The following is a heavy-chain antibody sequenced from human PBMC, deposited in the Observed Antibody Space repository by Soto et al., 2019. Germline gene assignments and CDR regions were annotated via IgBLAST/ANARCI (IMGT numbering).Heavy chain of an antibody. CDR1: GFIFDDYA. D-gene: IGHD3-16*02. Sequence: GWSLILSCRASGFIFDDYAIHWVRQSPGKGLEWVSGISWSSENIRYAESVKGRFTISRDNAKNSVYLQMNSLRPEDTALYYWSKWVLGELSFGGVDVWRQGTTATVSS. CDR2: ISWSSENI. CDR3: SKWVLGELSFGGVDV. V-gene: IGHV3-9*01. J-gene: IGHJ6*02.